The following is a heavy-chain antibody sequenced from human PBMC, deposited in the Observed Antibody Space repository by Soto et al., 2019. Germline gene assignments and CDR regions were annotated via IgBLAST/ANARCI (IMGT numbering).Heavy chain of an antibody. Sequence: LRLSCAAFGFDFNKYAMTWVRQAPGKGLQWVSSITSNGDSTYYADSVKGRFTTSRDNSKNTLYLQMNSLRVDDTAVFYCAKDSPSYTTSPFYFDSWGQGTLVTVSS. D-gene: IGHD2-2*02. CDR2: ITSNGDST. CDR1: GFDFNKYA. J-gene: IGHJ4*02. CDR3: AKDSPSYTTSPFYFDS. V-gene: IGHV3-23*01.